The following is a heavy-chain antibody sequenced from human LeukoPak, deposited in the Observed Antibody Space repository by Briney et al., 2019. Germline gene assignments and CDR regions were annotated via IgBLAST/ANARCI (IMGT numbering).Heavy chain of an antibody. CDR3: ARAHRYSGSYSVNFDY. CDR1: GYTFTSYA. V-gene: IGHV1-3*01. Sequence: ASVKVSCKASGYTFTSYAMHWVHQAPGQRLEWMGWINAGNGNTKYSQKFQGRVTITRDTSASTAYMELSSLRSEDTAVYYCARAHRYSGSYSVNFDYWGQGTLVTVSS. J-gene: IGHJ4*02. D-gene: IGHD1-26*01. CDR2: INAGNGNT.